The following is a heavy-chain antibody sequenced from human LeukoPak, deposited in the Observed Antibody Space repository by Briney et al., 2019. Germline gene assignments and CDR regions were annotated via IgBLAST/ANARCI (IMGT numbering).Heavy chain of an antibody. D-gene: IGHD2-21*02. CDR1: GGSFSGYY. J-gene: IGHJ4*02. Sequence: RSSETLSLTCAVHGGSFSGYYWSWIRQPPGKGLEWIGEIIHSGSTNYNPSLKSRVTISVDTSKNQFSLKLSSVTAADTAVYYCARAPCGGDCYSDYWGQGTLVTVSS. V-gene: IGHV4-34*12. CDR2: IIHSGST. CDR3: ARAPCGGDCYSDY.